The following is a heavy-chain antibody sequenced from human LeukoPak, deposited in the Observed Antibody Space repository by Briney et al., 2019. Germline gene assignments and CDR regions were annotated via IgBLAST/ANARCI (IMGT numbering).Heavy chain of an antibody. V-gene: IGHV4-39*01. Sequence: PSETLSLTCTVSGGSISSSSYYWGWIRQPPGKGLEWIGSIYYSGSTYYNPSLKSRVTISVDTSKNQFSLKLSSVTAADTAVYYCARGDSSSWSYYYYYYYMDVWGKGTTVTVSS. J-gene: IGHJ6*03. CDR1: GGSISSSSYY. D-gene: IGHD6-13*01. CDR3: ARGDSSSWSYYYYYYYMDV. CDR2: IYYSGST.